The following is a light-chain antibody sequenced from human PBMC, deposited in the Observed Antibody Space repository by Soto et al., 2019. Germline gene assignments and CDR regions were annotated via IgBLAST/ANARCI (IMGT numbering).Light chain of an antibody. J-gene: IGKJ1*01. CDR3: QQYNSYSWT. CDR2: GAS. V-gene: IGKV3-11*01. CDR1: QSVSSY. Sequence: EIVLTQSPATLSLSPGERATLSCRASQSVSSYLAWYQQKPGQAPRLLIYGASNRATGIPDRFSGSGSGTDFTLTISTLQPEDFGTYYCQQYNSYSWTFGQGTKVDIK.